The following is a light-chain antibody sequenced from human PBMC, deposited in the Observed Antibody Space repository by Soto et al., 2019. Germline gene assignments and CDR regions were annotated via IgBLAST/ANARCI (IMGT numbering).Light chain of an antibody. CDR2: DSS. J-gene: IGKJ1*01. Sequence: DIQMTQSPSTLSASVGDRVTITCRASQSISSWLAWYQQKPGRAPKLLIYDSSSLESGVPSRFSGSGSGTDFTLTISCLQSENFATYYCQQYYSYWTFGQGTKVDIK. CDR3: QQYYSYWT. V-gene: IGKV1-5*01. CDR1: QSISSW.